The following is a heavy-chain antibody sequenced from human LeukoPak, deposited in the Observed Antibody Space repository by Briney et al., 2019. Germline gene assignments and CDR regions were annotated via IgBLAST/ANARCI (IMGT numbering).Heavy chain of an antibody. Sequence: GGSLRLSCAASGFTVSSNYMSWVRQAPGKGLEWVSAISGSGGSTYYADSVKGRFTISRDNSKNTLHLQMNSLRAEDTAVYYCANLYDSSVWGQGTLVTVSS. CDR2: ISGSGGST. D-gene: IGHD6-19*01. V-gene: IGHV3-23*01. CDR3: ANLYDSSV. CDR1: GFTVSSNY. J-gene: IGHJ4*02.